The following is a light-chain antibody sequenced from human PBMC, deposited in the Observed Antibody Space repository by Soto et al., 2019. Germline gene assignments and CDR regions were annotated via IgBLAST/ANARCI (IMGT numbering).Light chain of an antibody. J-gene: IGKJ4*01. Sequence: EIILTQFPATLSLSPGERASLSCRASQSVSSDLAWYQQKPGQALRLLIYDASKRATGIPARFSGSGSGTEFTLTISSLEPEDFAVYYCQHRNNWPLTFGGGTKVEIK. CDR3: QHRNNWPLT. V-gene: IGKV3-11*01. CDR2: DAS. CDR1: QSVSSD.